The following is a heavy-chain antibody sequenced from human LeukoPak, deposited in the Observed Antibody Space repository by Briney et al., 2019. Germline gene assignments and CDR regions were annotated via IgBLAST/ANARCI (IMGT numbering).Heavy chain of an antibody. V-gene: IGHV7-4-1*02. CDR1: GYTFTTYA. CDR3: ARGSGIAVAGKRGSIWFDP. J-gene: IGHJ5*02. CDR2: INTNAGNP. Sequence: ASVKVSCKASGYTFTTYAMNWVRQAPGQGLEWMGWINTNAGNPTYAQGFTGRFVFSLDTSVNTAYLRISSLKAEDTAVYYCARGSGIAVAGKRGSIWFDPWGQGTLVTVSS. D-gene: IGHD6-19*01.